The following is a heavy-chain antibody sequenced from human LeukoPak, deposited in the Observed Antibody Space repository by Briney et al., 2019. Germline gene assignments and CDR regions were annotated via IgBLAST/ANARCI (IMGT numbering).Heavy chain of an antibody. CDR3: ASESQIAARPHFDY. D-gene: IGHD6-6*01. Sequence: GGSLRLSCAASGFTFSSYAMHWVRQAPGKGLEWVAVISYDGSNKYYADSVKGRFTISRDNSKNTLYLQMNSLRAEDTAVYYCASESQIAARPHFDYWGQGTLVTVSS. J-gene: IGHJ4*02. CDR1: GFTFSSYA. CDR2: ISYDGSNK. V-gene: IGHV3-30-3*01.